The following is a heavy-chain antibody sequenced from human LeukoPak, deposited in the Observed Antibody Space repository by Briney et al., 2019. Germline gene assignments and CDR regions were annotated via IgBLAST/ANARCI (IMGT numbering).Heavy chain of an antibody. CDR2: INTGNGNT. Sequence: EASVKVSCKASGYTFTSHSMHWVRQAPGQRLEWMGWINTGNGNTKYSQKFQGKVTITRDTSASTAYMELSSLRSEDTAVYYCARVVGATTQLDYWGQGTQVTVSS. CDR1: GYTFTSHS. J-gene: IGHJ4*02. D-gene: IGHD1-26*01. CDR3: ARVVGATTQLDY. V-gene: IGHV1-3*04.